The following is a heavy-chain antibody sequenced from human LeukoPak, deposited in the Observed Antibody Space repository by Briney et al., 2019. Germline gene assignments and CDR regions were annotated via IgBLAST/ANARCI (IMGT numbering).Heavy chain of an antibody. D-gene: IGHD3-9*01. J-gene: IGHJ2*01. CDR1: GGSINSRSDY. CDR2: VYYSGDT. V-gene: IGHV4-39*01. Sequence: SETLSLTCTVSGGSINSRSDYWGWIRQPPGKGLEWIGNVYYSGDTYYNTSLQSRVTISVDTSKSQFSLTLNSVTAADTAVYYCARCPYDLLTGFSKWFFDLWGRGALVTVSS. CDR3: ARCPYDLLTGFSKWFFDL.